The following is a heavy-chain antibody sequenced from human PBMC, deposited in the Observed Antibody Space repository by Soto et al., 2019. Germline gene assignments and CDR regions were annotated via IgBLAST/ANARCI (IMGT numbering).Heavy chain of an antibody. CDR1: GGSFSGYY. CDR2: INHSGST. Sequence: QVQLQQWGAGLLKPSETLSLTCAVYGGSFSGYYWSWIRQPSGKGLEWIGEINHSGSTNYNPSLKSRVTISVDTSKNQFSLKLSSVTAADTAVYYCARGLDTVMALATFDYWGQGTLVTVSS. J-gene: IGHJ4*02. V-gene: IGHV4-34*01. CDR3: ARGLDTVMALATFDY. D-gene: IGHD5-18*01.